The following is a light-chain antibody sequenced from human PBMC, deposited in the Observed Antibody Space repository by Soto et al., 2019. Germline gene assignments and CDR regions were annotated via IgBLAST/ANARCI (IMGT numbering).Light chain of an antibody. V-gene: IGKV1-39*01. CDR1: QSISTF. CDR3: QQNYNLPRT. Sequence: DIQMTQSPSSLSASVGDRVTITCRASQSISTFLNWYQQKPGKAPNLLIYTASTLQSGVPSRFSGSGSGTDFTLTISSLQPEDFATYYCQQNYNLPRTFGQGTKVEIK. J-gene: IGKJ1*01. CDR2: TAS.